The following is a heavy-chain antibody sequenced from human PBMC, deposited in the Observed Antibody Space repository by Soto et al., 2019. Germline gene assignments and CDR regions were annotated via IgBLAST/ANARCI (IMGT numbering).Heavy chain of an antibody. J-gene: IGHJ4*02. Sequence: QVQLQESGPGLVKPSQTLSLTCTVSGGSISSGDYYWRWIRPPQGKGLEWIGYIYYSGSTYYNPSINRRITISADTSKNQFSRTLSSVTAADTAVYYCASCDYYDSSLFDYWGQGTLVTVSS. CDR2: IYYSGST. CDR3: ASCDYYDSSLFDY. V-gene: IGHV4-30-4*01. D-gene: IGHD3-22*01. CDR1: GGSISSGDYY.